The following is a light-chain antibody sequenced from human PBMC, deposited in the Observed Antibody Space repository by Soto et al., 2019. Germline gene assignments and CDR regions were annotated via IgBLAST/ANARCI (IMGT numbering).Light chain of an antibody. CDR1: QSISSY. Sequence: DIQMTQSPSSLSASVGDRVTITCRASQSISSYLNWYQQKPGKAPKLLIYAASSLQSGVPSRFSGSGSGTDFTLTISSLQPEDFATYYCQQYGTPRSVTFGQGTRLEIK. CDR2: AAS. V-gene: IGKV1-39*01. J-gene: IGKJ5*01. CDR3: QQYGTPRSVT.